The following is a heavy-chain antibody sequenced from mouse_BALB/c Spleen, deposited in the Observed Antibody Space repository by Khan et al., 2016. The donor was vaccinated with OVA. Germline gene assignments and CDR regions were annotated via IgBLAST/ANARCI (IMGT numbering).Heavy chain of an antibody. CDR3: ARSSDGYYPLAD. D-gene: IGHD2-3*01. CDR1: GYTFTTYN. J-gene: IGHJ3*01. CDR2: IDPYIGGT. V-gene: IGHV1S135*01. Sequence: VQLQQSGPELVRPGTSVKVSCKASGYTFTTYNMYWVKQSHGKRLEWIGYIDPYIGGTTYNQNLRDKATLTVDKSSSTAYMHLNSLTSEDSAVYYCARSSDGYYPLADWGQGTLVTVSA.